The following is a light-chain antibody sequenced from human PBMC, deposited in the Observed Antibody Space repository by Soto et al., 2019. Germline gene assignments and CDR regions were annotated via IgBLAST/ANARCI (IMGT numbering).Light chain of an antibody. CDR3: CSYAGSSSYVV. V-gene: IGLV2-23*01. Sequence: QSALTQPASVSGSPGQSITLSCTGTSSDVGSYNLVSWYQLHPGKAPKLMIYEGTKRPSGVSNRFSSSKSGITASLTISGLQAEDEADCYCCSYAGSSSYVVFGGGTKLTVL. CDR2: EGT. CDR1: SSDVGSYNL. J-gene: IGLJ2*01.